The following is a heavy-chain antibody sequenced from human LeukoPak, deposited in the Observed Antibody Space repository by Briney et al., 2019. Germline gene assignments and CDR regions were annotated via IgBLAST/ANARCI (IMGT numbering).Heavy chain of an antibody. J-gene: IGHJ4*02. CDR2: IHYSGTT. V-gene: IGHV4-31*03. CDR3: ARDSVETGVVRAFDY. CDR1: GGSISSGVYY. D-gene: IGHD5-18*01. Sequence: SETLSLTCTVSGGSISSGVYYRSWIRQHPGKGLEWIGYIHYSGTTYYNPSLKSRVTTSVDTSENQFSLRLSSVTAADTAVYYCARDSVETGVVRAFDYWGQGTLVTVSS.